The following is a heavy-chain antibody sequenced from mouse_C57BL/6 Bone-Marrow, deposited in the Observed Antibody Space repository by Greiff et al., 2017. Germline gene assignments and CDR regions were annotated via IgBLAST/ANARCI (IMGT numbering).Heavy chain of an antibody. CDR3: ARDYYGSWFAY. CDR2: ISSGGSYT. D-gene: IGHD1-1*01. V-gene: IGHV5-6*01. CDR1: GFTFSSYG. Sequence: EVKVVESGGDLVKPGGSLKLSCAASGFTFSSYGMSWVRQTPDKRLEWVATISSGGSYTYYPDSVKGRFTSSRDNAKNTLYLQMSSLKSEDTAMYYCARDYYGSWFAYWGQGTLVTVSA. J-gene: IGHJ3*01.